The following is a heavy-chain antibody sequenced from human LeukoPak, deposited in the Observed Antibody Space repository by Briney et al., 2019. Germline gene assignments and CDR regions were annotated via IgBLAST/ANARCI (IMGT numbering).Heavy chain of an antibody. Sequence: GGSLRLSCAASGFTFSSYAMSWVRQAPGKGLEWVSGVSPSGNTTYYPDSVKGRFAISRDNAKNTVYLQMNSLRAEDTAIYYCVRETGTIGYYMDVWGKGTTVTVSS. CDR2: VSPSGNTT. CDR3: VRETGTIGYYMDV. CDR1: GFTFSSYA. D-gene: IGHD2-15*01. J-gene: IGHJ6*03. V-gene: IGHV3-23*01.